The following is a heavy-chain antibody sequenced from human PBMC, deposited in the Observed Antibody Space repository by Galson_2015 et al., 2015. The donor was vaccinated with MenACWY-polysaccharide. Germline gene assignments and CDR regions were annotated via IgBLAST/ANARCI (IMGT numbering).Heavy chain of an antibody. CDR1: GFSLSTSGVG. CDR2: IYWDDDK. CDR3: AHRRGDSSTWYITSFDY. D-gene: IGHD6-13*01. Sequence: PALVKPTQTLTLTCTFSGFSLSTSGVGVGWMRQPPGKALEWLALIYWDDDKRYSPSLKSRLTFTKDTSKNQVVLTMTSMDPVDTATYYCAHRRGDSSTWYITSFDYWGQGTLVTVSS. V-gene: IGHV2-5*02. J-gene: IGHJ4*02.